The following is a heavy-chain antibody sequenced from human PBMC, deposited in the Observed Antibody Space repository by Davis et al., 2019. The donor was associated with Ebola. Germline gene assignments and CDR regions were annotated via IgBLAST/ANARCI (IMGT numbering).Heavy chain of an antibody. V-gene: IGHV4-39*07. Sequence: SETLSLTCTVSGGSISSSSYYWGWIRQPPGKGLEWIGEINHSGSTNYNPSLKSRVTISVDTSKNQFSLKLSSVTAADTAVYYCARGGRYGLYYFDYWGQGTLVTVSS. CDR2: INHSGST. J-gene: IGHJ4*02. CDR1: GGSISSSSYY. CDR3: ARGGRYGLYYFDY. D-gene: IGHD5-18*01.